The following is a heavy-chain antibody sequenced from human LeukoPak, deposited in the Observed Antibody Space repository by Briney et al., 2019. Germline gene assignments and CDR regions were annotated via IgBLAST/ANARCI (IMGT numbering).Heavy chain of an antibody. V-gene: IGHV3-48*03. CDR2: ISSSGSTI. J-gene: IGHJ4*02. Sequence: GGSLRLSCAASGFTFSSYEMNWVRQAPGKGLEWVSYISSSGSTIYYADSVKGRFTISRDNSKNTLYLQMNSLRAEDTAVYYCARLVLTGYYIDYWGQGTLVTVSS. D-gene: IGHD3-9*01. CDR3: ARLVLTGYYIDY. CDR1: GFTFSSYE.